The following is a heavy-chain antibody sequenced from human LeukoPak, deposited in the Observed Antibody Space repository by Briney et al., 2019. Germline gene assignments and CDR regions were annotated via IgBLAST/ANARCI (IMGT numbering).Heavy chain of an antibody. J-gene: IGHJ4*02. CDR3: ARRYFGY. Sequence: AGGSLRLSCAASGFTFSSCAMSWVRQAPGKGLEWVANIKQDGSEKYYVDSVKGRFTISRDNAKNSLYLQMDSLRAEDTAVYYCARRYFGYWGQGTLVTVSS. CDR1: GFTFSSCA. CDR2: IKQDGSEK. V-gene: IGHV3-7*03.